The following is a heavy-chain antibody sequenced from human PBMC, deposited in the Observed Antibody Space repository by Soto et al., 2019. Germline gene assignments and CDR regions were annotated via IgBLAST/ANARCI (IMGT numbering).Heavy chain of an antibody. V-gene: IGHV3-48*01. CDR1: GFTFSSCN. D-gene: IGHD4-17*01. J-gene: IGHJ6*02. CDR3: AARHGDYGLYGMDV. CDR2: ISGSSGTI. Sequence: EVQLVESGGGLVQPGGSLRLSCTASGFTFSSCNMNWVRQAPGKGLEWVSYISGSSGTIYYADSVKGRFTISRDNAKNSMFLQMNSTRAEDTAVYYCAARHGDYGLYGMDVWGQGTTVIVSS.